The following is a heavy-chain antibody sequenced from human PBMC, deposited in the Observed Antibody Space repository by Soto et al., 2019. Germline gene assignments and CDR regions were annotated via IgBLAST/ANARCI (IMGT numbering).Heavy chain of an antibody. CDR3: AHSRPYYYDSSGFQRPFDY. CDR2: IYWDDDK. Sequence: YGPTLVNPTQTLTLTCTFSGFSLSTIGVGVGWIRQPPGKALEWLALIYWDDDKRYSPSLKSRLTITKDTSKNQVVLTMTNMEPVDTATYYCAHSRPYYYDSSGFQRPFDYWGQGTRVTVSS. CDR1: GFSLSTIGVG. J-gene: IGHJ4*02. V-gene: IGHV2-5*02. D-gene: IGHD3-22*01.